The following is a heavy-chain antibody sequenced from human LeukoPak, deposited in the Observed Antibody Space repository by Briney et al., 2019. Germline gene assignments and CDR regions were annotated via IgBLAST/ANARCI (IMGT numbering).Heavy chain of an antibody. J-gene: IGHJ5*02. CDR3: ARHIDYGDYFWFDP. D-gene: IGHD4-17*01. CDR1: GGSISSSSYY. CDR2: IYYSGST. Sequence: SETLSLTCTVSGGSISSSSYYWGWIRQPPGKGLEWIGSIYYSGSTNYNPSLKSRVTISVDTSKNQFSLKLSSVTAADTAVYYCARHIDYGDYFWFDPWGQGTLVTVSS. V-gene: IGHV4-39*01.